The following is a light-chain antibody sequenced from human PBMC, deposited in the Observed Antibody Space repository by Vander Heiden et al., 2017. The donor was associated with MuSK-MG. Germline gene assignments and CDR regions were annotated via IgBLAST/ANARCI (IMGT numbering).Light chain of an antibody. CDR1: SPNIGSNT. J-gene: IGLJ3*02. Sequence: QSVLTQPPSASGTPGQRVTISCSGSSPNIGSNTVNWYQHPPGTAPKLLIYSNKQRPSGVPDRFSGSKSGTSASLAISGLQSEDEADYYCAAWDDSLNGWVFGGGTKLTVL. CDR2: SNK. CDR3: AAWDDSLNGWV. V-gene: IGLV1-44*01.